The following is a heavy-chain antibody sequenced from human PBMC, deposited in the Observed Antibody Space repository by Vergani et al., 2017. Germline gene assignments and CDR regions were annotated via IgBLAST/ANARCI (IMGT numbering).Heavy chain of an antibody. V-gene: IGHV1-58*02. CDR2: IVVVSGNT. D-gene: IGHD1-26*01. CDR3: AAVGNSGSSDY. CDR1: GFTFTSPA. J-gene: IGHJ4*02. Sequence: QMQLVQSGPEVKKPGTSVKVSCKASGFTFTSPAMQWVRQARGQRLEWIGWIVVVSGNTNYAQKFQERVTITRDMSTSTAYMELSSLRSEDTAVYYCAAVGNSGSSDYWGQGTLVTVSS.